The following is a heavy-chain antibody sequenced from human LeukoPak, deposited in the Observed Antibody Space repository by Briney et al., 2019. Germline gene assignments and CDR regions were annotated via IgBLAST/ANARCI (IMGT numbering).Heavy chain of an antibody. CDR2: IYHSGST. J-gene: IGHJ4*02. Sequence: SETLSLTCAVYGGSFSGYYWSWIRQPPGKGLEWIGYIYHSGSTYYNPSLKSRVTISVDRSKNQFSLKLSSVTAADTAVYYCARRITMIVASYFDYWGQGTLVTVSS. V-gene: IGHV4-34*01. CDR1: GGSFSGYY. CDR3: ARRITMIVASYFDY. D-gene: IGHD3-22*01.